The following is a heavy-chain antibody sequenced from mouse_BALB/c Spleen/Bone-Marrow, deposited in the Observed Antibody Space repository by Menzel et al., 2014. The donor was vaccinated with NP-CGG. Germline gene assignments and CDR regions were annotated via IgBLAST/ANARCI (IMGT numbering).Heavy chain of an antibody. V-gene: IGHV14-3*02. D-gene: IGHD1-1*01. CDR2: IDPANGNT. Sequence: EVMLVESGAELVKPGASVKLSCTASGFNIKDTYVHWVKQRPEQGLEWIGRIDPANGNTKYDPKFQGKATITADTSSNTAYLQLSSLTSEDTAVYYCASYYYGSSSFAYWGQGTMVTVSA. CDR1: GFNIKDTY. J-gene: IGHJ3*01. CDR3: ASYYYGSSSFAY.